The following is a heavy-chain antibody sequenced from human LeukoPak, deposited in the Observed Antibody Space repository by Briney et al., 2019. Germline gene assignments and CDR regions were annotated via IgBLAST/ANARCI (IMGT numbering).Heavy chain of an antibody. D-gene: IGHD2-15*01. CDR2: IYYTGST. V-gene: IGHV4-59*01. CDR1: GGSISSYY. CDR3: ARVRCSGGSCYDFDY. J-gene: IGHJ4*02. Sequence: SETLSLTCTVSGGSISSYYWSWIRQPPGKGLEWIGYIYYTGSTNYNPSLLSRVAISVDTSKNRFSLNLSSVTAADTAVYYCARVRCSGGSCYDFDYWGQGTLVTVSS.